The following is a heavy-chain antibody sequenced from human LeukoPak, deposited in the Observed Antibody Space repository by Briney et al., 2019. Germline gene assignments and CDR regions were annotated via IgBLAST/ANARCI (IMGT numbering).Heavy chain of an antibody. Sequence: SETLSLTCAVSGGSISSYYWSWIRQPPGKGLEWIGYIYYSGSTNYNPSLKSRVTMSLDTSSNQFFLKLNSVTAADTALYYCARARTYRTLPPWDWIDTWGQGTLVTVSS. V-gene: IGHV4-59*08. CDR1: GGSISSYY. D-gene: IGHD3-16*01. J-gene: IGHJ5*02. CDR3: ARARTYRTLPPWDWIDT. CDR2: IYYSGST.